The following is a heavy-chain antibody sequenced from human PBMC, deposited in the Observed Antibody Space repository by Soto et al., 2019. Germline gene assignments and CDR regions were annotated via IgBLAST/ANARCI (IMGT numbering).Heavy chain of an antibody. CDR2: ISGSGGST. V-gene: IGHV3-23*01. Sequence: EVQLLESGGGLVQPGGSLRLSCAASGFTFSSYAMSWVRQAPGKGLEWVSAISGSGGSTYYADSVKGRFTISRDNSKNTLHLQMNSLRAEDTAVYYCAKPPGIAVAGNSFYYWGQGTLVTVSS. CDR3: AKPPGIAVAGNSFYY. D-gene: IGHD6-19*01. CDR1: GFTFSSYA. J-gene: IGHJ4*02.